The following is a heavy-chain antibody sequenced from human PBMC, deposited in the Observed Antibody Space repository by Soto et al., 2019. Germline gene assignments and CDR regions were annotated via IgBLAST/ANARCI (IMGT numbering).Heavy chain of an antibody. CDR3: ARDRLRYFSHTHNYYYYGMDV. J-gene: IGHJ6*02. D-gene: IGHD3-9*01. V-gene: IGHV4-59*01. Sequence: PADPLPLTCTVSGFYISGYYWNWLRPHPGKGLEWIGYIYYSGSTTHTPSLKSRVTISVDTSKNQFSLKLSSVTAADTAVYYCARDRLRYFSHTHNYYYYGMDVWGQGTTVTVSS. CDR1: GFYISGYY. CDR2: IYYSGST.